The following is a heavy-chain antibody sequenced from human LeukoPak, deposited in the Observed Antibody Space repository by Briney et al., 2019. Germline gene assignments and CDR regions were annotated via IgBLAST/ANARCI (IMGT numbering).Heavy chain of an antibody. CDR3: AREVYCSSTSCDPDY. CDR1: GYTFTGYY. CDR2: IIPIFGTA. Sequence: SVKVSCKASGYTFTGYYMHWVRQAPGQGLEWMGGIIPIFGTANYAQKFQGRVTITADESTSTAYMELSSLRSEDTAVYYCAREVYCSSTSCDPDYWGQGTLVTVSS. V-gene: IGHV1-69*13. D-gene: IGHD2-2*01. J-gene: IGHJ4*02.